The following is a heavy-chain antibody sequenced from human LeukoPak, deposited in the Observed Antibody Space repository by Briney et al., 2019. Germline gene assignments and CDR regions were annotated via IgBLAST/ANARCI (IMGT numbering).Heavy chain of an antibody. J-gene: IGHJ4*02. CDR1: GYTFTGYY. Sequence: ASVTVSCKASGYTFTGYYMHWVRQAPGQGLEWMGWINPNSGGTNYAQKFQGRVTMTRDTSISTAYMELSRLRSDDTAVYYCASDLGIAAAGTDYWGQGTLVTVSS. CDR3: ASDLGIAAAGTDY. D-gene: IGHD6-13*01. CDR2: INPNSGGT. V-gene: IGHV1-2*02.